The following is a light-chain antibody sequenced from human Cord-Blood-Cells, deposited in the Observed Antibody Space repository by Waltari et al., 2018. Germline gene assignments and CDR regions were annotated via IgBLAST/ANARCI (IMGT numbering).Light chain of an antibody. CDR1: NSGDKY. CDR3: QAWDSSTAV. CDR2: QDS. V-gene: IGLV3-1*01. Sequence: SYELTQPPSVSVSPGQTASITCPGDNSGDKYACWYQQKPGQSPVLVIYQDSKRPSGIPERFSGSNSGNTATLTISGTQAMDEADYYCQAWDSSTAVFGTGTKVTVL. J-gene: IGLJ1*01.